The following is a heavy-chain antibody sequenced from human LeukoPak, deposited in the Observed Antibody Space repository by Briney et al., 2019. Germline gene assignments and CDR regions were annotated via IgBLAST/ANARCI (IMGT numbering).Heavy chain of an antibody. Sequence: ASVKVSCKASGYTFTGYYMHWVRQAPGQGLEWMGWINPNSGGTNYAQKFQGRVTMTRDTSISTAYMELSRLRSDDTAVYYCAGDSSGYQDAFDIWGQGTMVTVSS. V-gene: IGHV1-2*02. J-gene: IGHJ3*02. CDR1: GYTFTGYY. CDR3: AGDSSGYQDAFDI. D-gene: IGHD3-22*01. CDR2: INPNSGGT.